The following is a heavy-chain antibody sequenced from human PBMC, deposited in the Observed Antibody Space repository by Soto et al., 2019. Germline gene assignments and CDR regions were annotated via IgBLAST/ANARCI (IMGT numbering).Heavy chain of an antibody. CDR3: ATRVTAGY. CDR2: IFSGGST. Sequence: EVQLVESGGGLVQPGGSLRLSCVASGFTVSSNYMSWVRQAPGKGLEWVSVIFSGGSTNYAVSVKGRFTISRANSKNTLYLQMNSLRAEDTAVYYCATRVTAGYWGQGTLVTVSS. D-gene: IGHD2-21*02. J-gene: IGHJ4*02. V-gene: IGHV3-66*01. CDR1: GFTVSSNY.